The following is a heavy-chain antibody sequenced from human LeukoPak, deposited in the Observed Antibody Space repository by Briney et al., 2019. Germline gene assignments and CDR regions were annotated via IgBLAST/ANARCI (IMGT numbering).Heavy chain of an antibody. Sequence: ASEKVSCKASGYTFTSYGISWVRQAPGQGLEWMGWISAYNGNTNYAQKLQGRVTMTTDTSTSTAYMELRSLRSDDTAVYYCARDGTLLRYFDWLFPPHFDYWGQGTLVTVSS. CDR1: GYTFTSYG. CDR2: ISAYNGNT. J-gene: IGHJ4*02. CDR3: ARDGTLLRYFDWLFPPHFDY. D-gene: IGHD3-9*01. V-gene: IGHV1-18*04.